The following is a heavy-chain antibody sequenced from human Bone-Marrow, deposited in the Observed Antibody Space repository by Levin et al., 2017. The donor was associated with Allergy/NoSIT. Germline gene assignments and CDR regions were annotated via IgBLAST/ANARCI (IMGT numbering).Heavy chain of an antibody. D-gene: IGHD2-15*01. CDR1: GGSFSGYY. V-gene: IGHV4-34*01. Sequence: GSLRLSCAVYGGSFSGYYWSWIRQPPGKGLEWIGEINHSGNTNYNPSLKSRVTISVDTSKNQFSLKLSSVTAADTAVYYCARGGGAFDIWGQGTMVTVSS. J-gene: IGHJ3*02. CDR3: ARGGGAFDI. CDR2: INHSGNT.